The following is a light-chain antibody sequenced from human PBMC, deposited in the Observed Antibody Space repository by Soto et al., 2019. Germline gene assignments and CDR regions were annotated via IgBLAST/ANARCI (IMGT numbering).Light chain of an antibody. Sequence: QSALTQPASVSGSPGQSITISCTGTSSDVGGYNYVSWYQQYPGKAPKLIIYEVSDRPSGVSNRFSGSKSGNTASLTISGLQAEVEADYYCSSYTTSSTHVVFGGGTKLTVL. CDR1: SSDVGGYNY. V-gene: IGLV2-14*01. CDR3: SSYTTSSTHVV. J-gene: IGLJ2*01. CDR2: EVS.